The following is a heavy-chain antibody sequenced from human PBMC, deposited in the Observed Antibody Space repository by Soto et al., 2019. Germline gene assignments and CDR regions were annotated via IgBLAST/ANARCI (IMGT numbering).Heavy chain of an antibody. V-gene: IGHV3-73*02. CDR2: ITSKTRDYAT. Sequence: EVQLVESGGGLVQPGGSLKLSCAASGFNFSDSIVHWVRQASGKGLEWIGRITSKTRDYATAYAASVKGKFIISRDDSKHTSYLQMNSLEVEDTAVYFCTCLVHPGVVTLAFDYWGLGALVT. CDR3: TCLVHPGVVTLAFDY. D-gene: IGHD5-18*01. CDR1: GFNFSDSI. J-gene: IGHJ4*02.